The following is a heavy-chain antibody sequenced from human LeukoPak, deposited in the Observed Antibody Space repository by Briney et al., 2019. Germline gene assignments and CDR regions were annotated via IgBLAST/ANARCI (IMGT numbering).Heavy chain of an antibody. J-gene: IGHJ4*02. CDR1: GFTFSSYA. CDR3: ARDRGDYYDSSGPLDY. V-gene: IGHV3-30-3*01. D-gene: IGHD3-22*01. CDR2: ISYDGSNK. Sequence: PGRSLRLSCAASGFTFSSYAMHWVRQAPGKGLEWVAVISYDGSNKYYADSVRGRFTISRDISKNTLYLQMNSLRAEDTAVYYCARDRGDYYDSSGPLDYWGQGTLVTVSS.